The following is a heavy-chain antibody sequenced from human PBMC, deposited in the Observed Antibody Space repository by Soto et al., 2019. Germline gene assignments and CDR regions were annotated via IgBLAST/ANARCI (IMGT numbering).Heavy chain of an antibody. CDR2: IWYDGSNK. CDR1: GFTFRSYG. Sequence: GGSLRLSCAASGFTFRSYGMHWVRQAPGKGLEWVAVIWYDGSNKYYADSVKGRFTISRDNSKSTLYLQMNSLRAEDTALYYCARDFAFLTTYYPRPFDYWGQGTLVTVSS. CDR3: ARDFAFLTTYYPRPFDY. D-gene: IGHD3-9*01. V-gene: IGHV3-33*01. J-gene: IGHJ4*02.